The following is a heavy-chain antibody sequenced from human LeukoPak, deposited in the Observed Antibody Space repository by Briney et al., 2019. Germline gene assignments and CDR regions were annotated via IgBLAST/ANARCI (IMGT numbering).Heavy chain of an antibody. D-gene: IGHD5-18*01. CDR3: AIVDTAMAN. Sequence: PSETLSLTCTVSGGFISSSSYYWGWIRQPPGKGLEWIGSIYYSGSTYYNPSLKSRVTISVDTSKNQFSLKLSSVTAADTAVYYCAIVDTAMANWGQGTLVTVSS. CDR2: IYYSGST. CDR1: GGFISSSSYY. J-gene: IGHJ4*02. V-gene: IGHV4-39*01.